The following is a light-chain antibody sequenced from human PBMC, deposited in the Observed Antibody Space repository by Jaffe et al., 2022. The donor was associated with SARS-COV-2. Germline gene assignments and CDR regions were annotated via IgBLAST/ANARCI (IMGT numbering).Light chain of an antibody. CDR1: QSVSNN. V-gene: IGKV3-15*01. CDR2: GAS. CDR3: QHYHAWPLT. J-gene: IGKJ4*01. Sequence: EIVMTQSPATLFVSPGEGATLSCRAGQSVSNNLAWYQQRPGQAPRLLIYGASTRATGIPARFSGSGSGTEFTLTISSLQSEDFAVYYCQHYHAWPLTFGGGTKVEIK.